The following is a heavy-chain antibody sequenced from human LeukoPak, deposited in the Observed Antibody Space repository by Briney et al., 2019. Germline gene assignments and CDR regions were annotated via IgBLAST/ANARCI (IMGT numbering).Heavy chain of an antibody. V-gene: IGHV4-34*01. D-gene: IGHD1-26*01. CDR3: ARPSVIVGAALEYYYYYMDV. CDR2: SNDSGGT. Sequence: PSETLSLTCAVYGGTFSGYYWSRIRQPPGKRLEWVGESNDSGGTNYNPSLKSRVTISADKSKNQVSLKLTSVTAADTAVYYCARPSVIVGAALEYYYYYMDVWGQGTTVTVSS. J-gene: IGHJ6*03. CDR1: GGTFSGYY.